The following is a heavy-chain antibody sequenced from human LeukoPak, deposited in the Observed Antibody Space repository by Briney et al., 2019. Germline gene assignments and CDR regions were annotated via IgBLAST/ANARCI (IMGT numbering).Heavy chain of an antibody. CDR1: GFTFNTYA. J-gene: IGHJ6*03. V-gene: IGHV3-23*01. Sequence: GGSLRLSCAASGFTFNTYAMTWVRQAPGKGREWLSTISTGASITHYADSVKGRFTISRDNSKNTLYLQMNSLRAEDTAVYYCAKDSSGLSHIYMDVWGKGTTVTVSS. CDR3: AKDSSGLSHIYMDV. CDR2: ISTGASIT. D-gene: IGHD6-19*01.